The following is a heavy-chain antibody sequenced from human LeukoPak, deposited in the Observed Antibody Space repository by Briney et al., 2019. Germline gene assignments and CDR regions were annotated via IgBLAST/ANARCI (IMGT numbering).Heavy chain of an antibody. CDR2: FDPEDGET. CDR1: GYTLTELS. D-gene: IGHD4-17*01. CDR3: ATDYGDRYRRVIYMDV. V-gene: IGHV1-24*01. Sequence: ASVKVSCMVSGYTLTELSMHWVRQAPGKGLEWMGGFDPEDGETIYAQKFQGRVTMTEDTSTDTAYMELSSLRSEDTAVYYCATDYGDRYRRVIYMDVWGKGTTVTVSS. J-gene: IGHJ6*03.